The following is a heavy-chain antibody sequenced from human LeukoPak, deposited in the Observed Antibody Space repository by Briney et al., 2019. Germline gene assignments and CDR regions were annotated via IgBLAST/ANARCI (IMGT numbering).Heavy chain of an antibody. CDR3: AKGGYYFGNYYYYGMDV. Sequence: GGSLRLSCAASGFTFSSYGMHWVRQAPGKGLEWVAVISYDGSNKYYADCVKGRFTISRDNSKNTLYLQMNSLRAEDTAVYYCAKGGYYFGNYYYYGMDVWGQGTTVTVSS. CDR1: GFTFSSYG. V-gene: IGHV3-30*18. D-gene: IGHD3-3*01. J-gene: IGHJ6*02. CDR2: ISYDGSNK.